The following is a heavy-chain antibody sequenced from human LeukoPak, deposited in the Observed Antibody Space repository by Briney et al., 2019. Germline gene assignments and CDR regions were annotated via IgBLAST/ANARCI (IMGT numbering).Heavy chain of an antibody. D-gene: IGHD3-22*01. V-gene: IGHV3-7*01. CDR2: IKQDGSEK. Sequence: GGSLRLSCAASGFTFSSYWMSWVRQAPGKGLEWVANIKQDGSEKYYVDSVKGRFTISRDNAKNSLYLQMNSLRAEDTAVYYCARGDDSSGYYPDHFDYRGQGTLVTVSS. J-gene: IGHJ4*02. CDR3: ARGDDSSGYYPDHFDY. CDR1: GFTFSSYW.